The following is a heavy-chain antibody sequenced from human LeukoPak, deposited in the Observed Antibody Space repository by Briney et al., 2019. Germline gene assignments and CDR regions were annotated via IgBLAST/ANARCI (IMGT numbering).Heavy chain of an antibody. V-gene: IGHV3-23*01. D-gene: IGHD3-22*01. J-gene: IGHJ4*02. Sequence: VQPGGSLRLSCAASGFTFSSYAMSWVRQAPGKGLEWVSAISGSGGSTYYADSVKGRFTISRDNSKNTLYPQMHSLRAEDTAVYYCARAYYDSSGNPGYWGQGTLVTVSS. CDR2: ISGSGGST. CDR1: GFTFSSYA. CDR3: ARAYYDSSGNPGY.